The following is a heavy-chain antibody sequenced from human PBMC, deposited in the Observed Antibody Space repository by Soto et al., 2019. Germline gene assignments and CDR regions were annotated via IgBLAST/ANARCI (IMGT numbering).Heavy chain of an antibody. Sequence: SETLSLTCAVYGGSFSGYYWSWIRQPPGKGLEWIGEINHSVSTNYNPSLKSRVTISVDTSKNQFSLKLSSVTAADTAVYYCARAMDIAATTSNWFDPSGQGTLVTVSS. J-gene: IGHJ5*02. CDR2: INHSVST. CDR3: ARAMDIAATTSNWFDP. V-gene: IGHV4-34*01. CDR1: GGSFSGYY. D-gene: IGHD5-12*01.